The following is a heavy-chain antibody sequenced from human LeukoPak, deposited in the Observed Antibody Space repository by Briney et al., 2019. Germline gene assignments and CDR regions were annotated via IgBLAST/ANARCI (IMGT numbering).Heavy chain of an antibody. V-gene: IGHV4-39*07. CDR1: GGSISNNSDY. Sequence: PSETLSLTCTVSGGSISNNSDYWGWTRQPPGKGLEWIGSIYYSGSTFYNPSLKSRVTISEDTSKNQFSLKLSSVTAADTAVYYCSFNLGSGSFAFDIWGRGTMVTVSS. CDR3: SFNLGSGSFAFDI. J-gene: IGHJ3*02. CDR2: IYYSGST. D-gene: IGHD3-10*01.